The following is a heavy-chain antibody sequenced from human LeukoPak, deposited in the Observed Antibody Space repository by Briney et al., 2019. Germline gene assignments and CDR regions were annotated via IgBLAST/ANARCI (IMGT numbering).Heavy chain of an antibody. Sequence: GGSLRLSCAASGLTFDRCGMHWVRQAPGKGLEWVTFIRSDGSDEYYADSVKGRFTISRDDSKNTLYLQMNSLRAEDTAVYYCARDLRSSGYYAFDYWGQGALVTVSS. CDR2: IRSDGSDE. CDR1: GLTFDRCG. CDR3: ARDLRSSGYYAFDY. D-gene: IGHD3-22*01. J-gene: IGHJ4*02. V-gene: IGHV3-30*02.